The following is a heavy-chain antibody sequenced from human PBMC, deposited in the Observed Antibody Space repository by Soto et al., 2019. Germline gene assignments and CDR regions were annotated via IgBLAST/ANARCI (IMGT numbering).Heavy chain of an antibody. D-gene: IGHD1-26*01. Sequence: QVQLQESGPGLVKPSGTLSLTCAVSGGSISSSNWWSWVRHPPGKGLDWIGEIYHSGSTNYNPSLKSRVTISVDKSKKQFSLQLSSVTAADTAVYYCARDEGVGATSGDYFDYWGQGTLVTVSS. CDR3: ARDEGVGATSGDYFDY. V-gene: IGHV4-4*02. CDR1: GGSISSSNW. J-gene: IGHJ4*02. CDR2: IYHSGST.